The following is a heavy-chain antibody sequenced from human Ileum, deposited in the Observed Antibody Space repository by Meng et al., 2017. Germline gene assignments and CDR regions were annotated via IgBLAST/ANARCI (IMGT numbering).Heavy chain of an antibody. J-gene: IGHJ4*02. CDR3: VRGPDKAKSAY. D-gene: IGHD5-18*01. Sequence: QLHLQESGPGLVNPSETLSLTCTESGGSVNSGGYYRNWIRQPPGKGLEYIGHIDSSGNTRHNPSLKSRVTISVDTSKNQFSLILTSVTAADTAVYYCVRGPDKAKSAYWGPGTLVTVSS. V-gene: IGHV4-61*08. CDR2: IDSSGNT. CDR1: GGSVNSGGYY.